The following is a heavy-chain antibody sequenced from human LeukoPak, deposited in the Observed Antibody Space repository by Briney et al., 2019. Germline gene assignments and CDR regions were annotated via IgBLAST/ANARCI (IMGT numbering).Heavy chain of an antibody. CDR3: ARAPNRGRFDP. V-gene: IGHV4-30-2*01. J-gene: IGHJ5*02. Sequence: SETLSLTCTVSGGSISSGGYYWSWIRQPPGKGLEWIGYIYHSGGTYYNPSLKSRVTISVDRSKNQFSLKLSSVTAADTAVYYCARAPNRGRFDPWGQGTLVTVSS. CDR1: GGSISSGGYY. CDR2: IYHSGGT.